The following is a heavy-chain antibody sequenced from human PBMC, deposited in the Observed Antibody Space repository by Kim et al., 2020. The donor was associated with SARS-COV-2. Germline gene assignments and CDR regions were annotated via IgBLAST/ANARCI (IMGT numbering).Heavy chain of an antibody. CDR1: GYTFTGYY. CDR2: INPNSGGT. D-gene: IGHD6-13*01. CDR3: ARRKAAAGTGFDP. V-gene: IGHV1-2*02. J-gene: IGHJ5*02. Sequence: ASVKVSCKASGYTFTGYYMHWVRQAPGQGLEWMGWINPNSGGTNYAQKFQGRVTMTRDTSISTAYMELSRLRSDDTAVYYCARRKAAAGTGFDPWGQGTLVTVSS.